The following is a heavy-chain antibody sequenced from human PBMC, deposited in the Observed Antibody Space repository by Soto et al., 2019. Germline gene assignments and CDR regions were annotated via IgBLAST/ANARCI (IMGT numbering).Heavy chain of an antibody. CDR1: GFTFGDYA. V-gene: IGHV3-49*04. CDR2: IRSKAYGGTT. Sequence: GGSLRLSCTASGFTFGDYAMSWVRQAPGKWLEWVGFIRSKAYGGTTEYAASVKGRFTISRDDSKSIAYLQMNSLKTEDTAVYYCTRAPLVRGVIIWYDAFDIWYQGXM. J-gene: IGHJ3*02. D-gene: IGHD3-10*01. CDR3: TRAPLVRGVIIWYDAFDI.